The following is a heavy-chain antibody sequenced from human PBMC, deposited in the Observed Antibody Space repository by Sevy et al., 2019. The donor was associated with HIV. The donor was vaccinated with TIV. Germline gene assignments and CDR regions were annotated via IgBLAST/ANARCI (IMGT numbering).Heavy chain of an antibody. CDR3: ARLFSCGGDCYYLDY. CDR2: ISHDGNYK. CDR1: GFTFSNYD. J-gene: IGHJ4*02. D-gene: IGHD2-21*02. V-gene: IGHV3-30-3*01. Sequence: GGSLRLSCAASGFTFSNYDMHWVRQAPGKGLEWVAVISHDGNYKNYADSVKVRLTISRDDFKNTLYLQMSSLRPEDTAVHFCARLFSCGGDCYYLDYWGQGALVTVSS.